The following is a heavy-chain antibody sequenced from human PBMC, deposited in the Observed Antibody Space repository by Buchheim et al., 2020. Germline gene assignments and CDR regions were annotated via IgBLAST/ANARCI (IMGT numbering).Heavy chain of an antibody. D-gene: IGHD2-2*01. CDR3: AKDRTPDGRYELDY. V-gene: IGHV4-31*03. J-gene: IGHJ4*02. CDR2: VGGGSGI. Sequence: QVQLQESGPGLVKPSQTLSLTCTVSGGSISSRGYYWNWIRQHPGKGLEWLSVIVGGGSGIHYADAVKGRFTISRDNSKNILYLQMNSLRGEDTAIYYCAKDRTPDGRYELDYWGRGIL. CDR1: GGSISSRGYY.